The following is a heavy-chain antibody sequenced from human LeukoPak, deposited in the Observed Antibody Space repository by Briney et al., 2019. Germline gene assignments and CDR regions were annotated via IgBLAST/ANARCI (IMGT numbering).Heavy chain of an antibody. Sequence: PSETLSLTCTVSGASISSYFWSWIRQPAGKGLEWIGHIYTSGSTNYNPSLKSRVTMSVDTSKNQFSLNLSSVTAADTAVYYCATVVVPTTNWFDSWGQGTLVTVSS. D-gene: IGHD2-2*01. CDR2: IYTSGST. CDR1: GASISSYF. V-gene: IGHV4-4*07. CDR3: ATVVVPTTNWFDS. J-gene: IGHJ5*01.